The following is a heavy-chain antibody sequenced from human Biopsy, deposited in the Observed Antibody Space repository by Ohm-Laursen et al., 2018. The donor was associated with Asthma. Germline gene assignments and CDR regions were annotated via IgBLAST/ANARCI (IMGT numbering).Heavy chain of an antibody. CDR2: IHYTGST. Sequence: SETLSLTCAVSGASVSIGSFYWTWIRHYPGKGLEWIGYIHYTGSTHYKSSLKSRVSVSIDTSKNQFSLNVTSVTAADTAVYFCARARRYCNRGCHGWNFDLWGQGTPVTVSS. J-gene: IGHJ4*02. D-gene: IGHD2/OR15-2a*01. CDR1: GASVSIGSFY. V-gene: IGHV4-31*11. CDR3: ARARRYCNRGCHGWNFDL.